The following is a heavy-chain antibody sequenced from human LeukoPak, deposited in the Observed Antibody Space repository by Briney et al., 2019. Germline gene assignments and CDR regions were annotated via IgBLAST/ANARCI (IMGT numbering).Heavy chain of an antibody. CDR1: GFTFSTSD. D-gene: IGHD4-23*01. CDR2: IGTGGDT. Sequence: SGGSLRPSCAASGFTFSTSDMHWVRQVTGKGLEWVSAIGTGGDTYYPGSVKGRFTISRDNAENSLYLQMSSLRAEDTAVYYCARDYGGSSPFDYWGQGTLVTVSS. V-gene: IGHV3-13*01. CDR3: ARDYGGSSPFDY. J-gene: IGHJ4*02.